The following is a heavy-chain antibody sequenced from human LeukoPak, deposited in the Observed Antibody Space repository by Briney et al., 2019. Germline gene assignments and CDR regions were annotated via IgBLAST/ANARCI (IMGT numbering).Heavy chain of an antibody. CDR3: ARGFSKWELDLFDY. J-gene: IGHJ4*02. V-gene: IGHV3-48*03. D-gene: IGHD1-26*01. CDR1: GFTFSSYE. Sequence: GGSLRLSCAASGFTFSSYEMNWVRQAPGRGLEWVSYIGSSGSTIYYPDSVKGRFTISRDNAKNSLYLQMNSLRAEDTAVYYCARGFSKWELDLFDYWGQGTLVTVSS. CDR2: IGSSGSTI.